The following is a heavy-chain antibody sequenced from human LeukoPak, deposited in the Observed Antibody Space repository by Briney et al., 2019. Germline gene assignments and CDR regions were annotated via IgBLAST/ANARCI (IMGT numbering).Heavy chain of an antibody. Sequence: PGGSLRLSCAASGFTFSNYAMSWVRQAPGKGLERVSAISGSGDSTYYADSVKGRFTISRGSSMETLYLQMNSLRAEDTATYFCAKRLSFGVAIGDFDYWGQGTLVTVSS. V-gene: IGHV3-23*01. CDR1: GFTFSNYA. CDR2: ISGSGDST. D-gene: IGHD3-3*01. CDR3: AKRLSFGVAIGDFDY. J-gene: IGHJ4*02.